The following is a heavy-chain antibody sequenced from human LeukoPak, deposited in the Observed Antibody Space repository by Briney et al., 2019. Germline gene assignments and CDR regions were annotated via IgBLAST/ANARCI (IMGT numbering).Heavy chain of an antibody. Sequence: GGTLRLSCAASGFTFSSYGMSWVRQAPGKGLEWVSAISGSGGSTHYADSVKGRFTISRDNSENTLYLQMNSLRAEDTAVYYCAKGLYYYGSGSSDYWGQGTLVTVSS. CDR2: ISGSGGST. D-gene: IGHD3-10*01. CDR3: AKGLYYYGSGSSDY. CDR1: GFTFSSYG. V-gene: IGHV3-23*01. J-gene: IGHJ4*02.